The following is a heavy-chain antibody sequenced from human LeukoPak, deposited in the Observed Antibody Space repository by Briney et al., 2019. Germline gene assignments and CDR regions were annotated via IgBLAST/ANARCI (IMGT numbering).Heavy chain of an antibody. CDR1: GFSVSNNY. V-gene: IGHV3-66*01. D-gene: IGHD1-26*01. CDR3: ARDRSFRGICYCDY. J-gene: IGHJ4*02. Sequence: RWSVTLSCLASGFSVSNNYMSWVRPAAGKGLAWVSVIYRDDSTYYADSVTGRFTISRDNSRNTLYLQMNSLRAEDTAVYYCARDRSFRGICYCDYWGQGAQVTVS. CDR2: IYRDDST.